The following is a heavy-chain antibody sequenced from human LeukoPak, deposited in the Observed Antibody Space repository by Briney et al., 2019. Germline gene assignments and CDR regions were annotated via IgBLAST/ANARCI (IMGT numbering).Heavy chain of an antibody. CDR2: IKHDGTET. V-gene: IGHV3-7*03. CDR3: AKDREYSSGWYP. Sequence: PGGSLRLSCAASGFTFSTSWISWVRQAPGKGLEWVANIKHDGTETYYVDSVKGRFTISRDNAKSSLYLQMNSLRAEDTAVYYCAKDREYSSGWYPWGQGTLVTVSS. J-gene: IGHJ5*02. CDR1: GFTFSTSW. D-gene: IGHD6-19*01.